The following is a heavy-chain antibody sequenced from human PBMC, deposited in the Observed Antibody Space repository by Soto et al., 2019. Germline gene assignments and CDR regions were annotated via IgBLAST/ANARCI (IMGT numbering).Heavy chain of an antibody. Sequence: SQSLSLTCAISGDSVSSNSAASNWIRQSPSRGLEWLGRTYYRSKWYNDYAVSVKSRITINPDTSKNQFSLQLNSVTPEDTAVYYCASEDLVTQDAFDIWGQGTMVTVSS. D-gene: IGHD5-18*01. CDR2: TYYRSKWYN. CDR3: ASEDLVTQDAFDI. J-gene: IGHJ3*02. CDR1: GDSVSSNSAA. V-gene: IGHV6-1*01.